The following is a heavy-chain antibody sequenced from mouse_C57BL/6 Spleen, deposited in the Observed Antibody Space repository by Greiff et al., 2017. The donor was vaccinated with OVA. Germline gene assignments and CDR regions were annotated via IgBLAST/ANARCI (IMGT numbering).Heavy chain of an antibody. CDR3: TRSDYYGSSYGDY. D-gene: IGHD1-1*01. J-gene: IGHJ3*01. CDR1: GFTFSDAW. V-gene: IGHV6-6*01. Sequence: EVQGVESGGGLVQPGGSMKLSCAASGFTFSDAWMDWVRQSPEKGLEWVAEIRNKANNPATYYAESGKGRFTISRDDSKSSVYLEMNSSRAEDTGIYDGTRSDYYGSSYGDYWGQGTLVTVSA. CDR2: IRNKANNPAT.